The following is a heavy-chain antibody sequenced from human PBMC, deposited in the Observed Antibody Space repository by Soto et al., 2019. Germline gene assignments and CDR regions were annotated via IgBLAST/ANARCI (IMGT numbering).Heavy chain of an antibody. CDR1: GYTFTSYG. J-gene: IGHJ6*02. V-gene: IGHV1-18*01. CDR2: ISAYNGNT. D-gene: IGHD2-2*01. Sequence: ASVKVSCKASGYTFTSYGISWVRQAPGQGLEWMGWISAYNGNTNYAQKLQGRVTMTTDTSTSTAYMELRSLRSDDTAVYYCARDLGDIVVVPAASPDGMDVWGQGTTVTVSS. CDR3: ARDLGDIVVVPAASPDGMDV.